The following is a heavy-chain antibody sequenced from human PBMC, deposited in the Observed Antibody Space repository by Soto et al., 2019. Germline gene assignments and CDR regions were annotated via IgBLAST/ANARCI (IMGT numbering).Heavy chain of an antibody. D-gene: IGHD1-20*01. CDR2: MYDRGST. CDR1: VGSISSDYYY. Sequence: PSEALSLTCTVSVGSISSDYYYGSWILQPPGKGLEWIGHMYDRGSTFYNPSLESRVTMSVDTSKNQFSLRLSSVTAADTAVYYCARRYNYFHNRGQGTLVIASS. CDR3: ARRYNYFHN. V-gene: IGHV4-30-4*01. J-gene: IGHJ4*02.